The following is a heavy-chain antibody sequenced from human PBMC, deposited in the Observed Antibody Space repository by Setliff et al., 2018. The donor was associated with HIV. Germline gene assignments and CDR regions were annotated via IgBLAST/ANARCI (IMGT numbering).Heavy chain of an antibody. J-gene: IGHJ6*03. CDR2: IHYSGNT. V-gene: IGHV4-31*03. D-gene: IGHD3-10*01. CDR3: ARDRSHYGSGKVTRYYTDV. CDR1: GDSIRSGGYY. Sequence: PSETLSLTCTVFGDSIRSGGYYWSWIRQHPGKGLEWIGYIHYSGNTYYNPSLKGRLTMSVDTSKNQFSLKLSSVTAADTAVYYCARDRSHYGSGKVTRYYTDVWG.